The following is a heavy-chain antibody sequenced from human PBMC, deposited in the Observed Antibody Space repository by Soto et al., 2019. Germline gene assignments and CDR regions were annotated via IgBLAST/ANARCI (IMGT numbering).Heavy chain of an antibody. Sequence: GASVKVSCKGSGYTFTSYGISWVRQAPGQGLEGMGWTIASNDNNTNEPQLQGRIIMTTDTSTSTASMELRSLRSDDTAVYYCARSPFFYFCSGYYPKYYYYYGMDVWGQGTTVTVSS. CDR2: TIASNDNN. J-gene: IGHJ6*02. CDR1: GYTFTSYG. D-gene: IGHD3-3*01. CDR3: ARSPFFYFCSGYYPKYYYYYGMDV. V-gene: IGHV1-18*01.